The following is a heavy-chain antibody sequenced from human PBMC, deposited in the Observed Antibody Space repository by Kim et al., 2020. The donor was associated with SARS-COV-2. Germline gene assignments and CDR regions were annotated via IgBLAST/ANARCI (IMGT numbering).Heavy chain of an antibody. CDR2: VNAANDET. CDR3: ARDMNPTVYDY. V-gene: IGHV1-3*01. Sequence: ASVKVSCKASGYTFKRYPIHWLRQAPGQRLEWMGWVNAANDETKYSQKFQGRVTITRDTSPNTAYMDLRSLTFEDTAIYYCARDMNPTVYDYWGQGTLVT. D-gene: IGHD4-4*01. J-gene: IGHJ4*02. CDR1: GYTFKRYP.